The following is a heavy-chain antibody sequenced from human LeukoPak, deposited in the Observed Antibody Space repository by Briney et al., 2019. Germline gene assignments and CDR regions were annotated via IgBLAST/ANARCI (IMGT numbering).Heavy chain of an antibody. V-gene: IGHV3-7*01. CDR3: ARDRGWLQFDF. D-gene: IGHD5-24*01. CDR1: GFTFSSYW. Sequence: PGGSLRLSCAASGFTFSSYWMNWVRQAPGKGLEWVANIKLDGSDKYYVDSVKGRFTISRDNAKNSLYLQMNSLRAEDTAVYYCARDRGWLQFDFWGQGTLVTVSS. CDR2: IKLDGSDK. J-gene: IGHJ4*02.